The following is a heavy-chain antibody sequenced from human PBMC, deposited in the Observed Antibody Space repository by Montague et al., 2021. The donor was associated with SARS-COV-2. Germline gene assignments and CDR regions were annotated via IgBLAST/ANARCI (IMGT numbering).Heavy chain of an antibody. CDR3: ARGCGRSADYYYYGMDV. D-gene: IGHD2-21*01. Sequence: ETLSLTCTVSDGSINNYYWGWIRQPPGKGLEWIGDIYYSGSTNYNPSLKSRVTISVDTSKNQFSLKLSSVTAADTAVYHCARGCGRSADYYYYGMDVWGRGTTVTVSS. J-gene: IGHJ6*02. CDR2: IYYSGST. V-gene: IGHV4-59*01. CDR1: DGSINNYY.